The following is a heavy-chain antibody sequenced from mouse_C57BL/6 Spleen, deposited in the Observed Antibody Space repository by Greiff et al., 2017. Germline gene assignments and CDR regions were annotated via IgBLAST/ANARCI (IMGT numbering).Heavy chain of an antibody. V-gene: IGHV1-80*01. CDR2: IYPGDGDT. J-gene: IGHJ2*01. CDR1: GYAFSSYW. D-gene: IGHD1-1*01. CDR3: ARPYYGSSYLDY. Sequence: VQLQESGAELVKPGASVKISCKASGYAFSSYWMNWVKQRPGKGLEWIGQIYPGDGDTNYNGKFKGKATLTADKSSSTAYMQLSSLTSEDSAVYFCARPYYGSSYLDYWGQGTTLTVSS.